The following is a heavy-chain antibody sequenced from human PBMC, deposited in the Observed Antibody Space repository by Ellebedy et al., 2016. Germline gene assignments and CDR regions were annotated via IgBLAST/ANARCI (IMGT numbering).Heavy chain of an antibody. Sequence: GGSLRLSXAASGFLFRNFDMNWVRQRPGKGLEWVAGISYSGSRTFLAKSMKGRVAISRDNSNNRLYLQIVNLRTDDTGVYFCARVPATSPSFQDPHMDLWGIGTTLTVSS. J-gene: IGHJ6*03. D-gene: IGHD2-15*01. CDR3: ARVPATSPSFQDPHMDL. V-gene: IGHV3-30*03. CDR2: ISYSGSRT. CDR1: GFLFRNFD.